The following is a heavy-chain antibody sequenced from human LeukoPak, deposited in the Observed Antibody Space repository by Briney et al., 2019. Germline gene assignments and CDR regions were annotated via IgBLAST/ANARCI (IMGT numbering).Heavy chain of an antibody. Sequence: ASVKVSCKASGGTFSSYAISWVRQAPGQGLEWMGGIIPIFGTANYAQKFQGRVTITADESTSTAYMELSSLRSEDTAVYYCARLPDYYDSSGYDPWSQGTLVTVSS. CDR3: ARLPDYYDSSGYDP. V-gene: IGHV1-69*13. CDR1: GGTFSSYA. D-gene: IGHD3-22*01. J-gene: IGHJ5*02. CDR2: IIPIFGTA.